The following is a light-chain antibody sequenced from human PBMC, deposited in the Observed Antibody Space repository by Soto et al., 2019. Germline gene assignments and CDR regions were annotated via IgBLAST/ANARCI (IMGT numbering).Light chain of an antibody. V-gene: IGKV1-5*01. CDR3: QHYKTYSRT. Sequence: IQMTQCRSPLSASVGDRVTTTGRASQSISSWLAWYQQKPGKAPKLMIYDGSSFESGVPSRFSGSGSGTEFTLTISSLQPDDAATYYCQHYKTYSRTLGQGTKVDIK. J-gene: IGKJ1*01. CDR1: QSISSW. CDR2: DGS.